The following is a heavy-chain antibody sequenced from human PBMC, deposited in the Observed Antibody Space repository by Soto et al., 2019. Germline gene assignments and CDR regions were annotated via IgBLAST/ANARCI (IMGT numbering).Heavy chain of an antibody. Sequence: SETLSLTCAVYGGSFSGYYCSWIRQPPWKGLEWIGEINHSGITNYNPSLKSRVTISVETSKNQFPLKLSSVTAADTAVYYCARSGRAAERGVDYWGQRTLVTVSS. CDR1: GGSFSGYY. V-gene: IGHV4-34*01. CDR3: ARSGRAAERGVDY. D-gene: IGHD6-13*01. CDR2: INHSGIT. J-gene: IGHJ4*02.